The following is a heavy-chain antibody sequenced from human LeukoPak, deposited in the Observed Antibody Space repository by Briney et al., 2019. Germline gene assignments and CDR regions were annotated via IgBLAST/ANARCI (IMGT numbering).Heavy chain of an antibody. CDR2: IEQDGSEK. J-gene: IGHJ4*02. CDR1: GFTFSSYW. D-gene: IGHD1-26*01. V-gene: IGHV3-7*05. CDR3: ARAKWELLTDY. Sequence: GGSLRLSCAASGFTFSSYWMSWVRQAPGKGLEWVAHIEQDGSEKYYVDSVKGGFTISRDNAKNSLYLQMNSLRTEDTAVYYCARAKWELLTDYWGQGTLVTVSS.